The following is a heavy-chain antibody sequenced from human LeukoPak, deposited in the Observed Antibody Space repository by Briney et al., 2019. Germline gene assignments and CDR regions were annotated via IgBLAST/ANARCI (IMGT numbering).Heavy chain of an antibody. CDR2: ISTGSSTI. CDR1: GFTISTYG. Sequence: PGGSLGLSCVASGFTISTYGMNWVRQAPGKGLEWLSYISTGSSTIYYADSVTGRFTISRDNAKNSLYLQMNSLRAGDTAVYYCAGGQFSSGNDYWGRGTLVTVSS. CDR3: AGGQFSSGNDY. J-gene: IGHJ4*02. D-gene: IGHD3-10*01. V-gene: IGHV3-48*04.